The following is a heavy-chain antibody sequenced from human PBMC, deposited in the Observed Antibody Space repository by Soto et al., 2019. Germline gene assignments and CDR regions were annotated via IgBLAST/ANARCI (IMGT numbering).Heavy chain of an antibody. CDR2: IYHSGSI. J-gene: IGHJ4*02. CDR3: ARGLITGSQYSGGWYYFDS. Sequence: PSETKSLTCAVSGGSLSSGCYSWSWIRKPPGKGLEGIGYIYHSGSIYYNPSLKSRVTISVDTSKNQFSLKLSSVTAADTAVYYCARGLITGSQYSGGWYYFDSWGQGTQVTVSS. D-gene: IGHD1-26*01. CDR1: GGSLSSGCYS. V-gene: IGHV4-30-2*01.